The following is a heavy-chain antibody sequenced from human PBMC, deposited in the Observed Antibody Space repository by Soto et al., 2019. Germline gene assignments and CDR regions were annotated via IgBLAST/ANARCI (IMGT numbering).Heavy chain of an antibody. J-gene: IGHJ4*01. CDR3: ARLAEYCNGIKCYSNFDF. Sequence: RASVKVSCKTSGYNFTNFDINWVRQAPGRGLVWMGWMNPSSGETGSAQNFQGRVTMTRDISTRTFFMQLTSLRSEDTAIYYCARLAEYCNGIKCYSNFDFWGRGTQVTVS. CDR1: GYNFTNFD. V-gene: IGHV1-8*01. D-gene: IGHD2-15*01. CDR2: MNPSSGET.